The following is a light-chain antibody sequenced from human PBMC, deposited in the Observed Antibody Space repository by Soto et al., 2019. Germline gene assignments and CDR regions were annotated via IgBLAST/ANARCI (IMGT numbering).Light chain of an antibody. CDR1: QTISSW. CDR3: QQYASYRT. J-gene: IGKJ1*01. V-gene: IGKV1-5*01. Sequence: DIQMTQSPSTLSGSVGDRVTITCRASQTISSWLAWYQQKPGKAPKLLIYAASSLQSGVPSRFSVSGSVTEFTLTISSLQPDDFATYYCQQYASYRTFGQGTKVDIK. CDR2: AAS.